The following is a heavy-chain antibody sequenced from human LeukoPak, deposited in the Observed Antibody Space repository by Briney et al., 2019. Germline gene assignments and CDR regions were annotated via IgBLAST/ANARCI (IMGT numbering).Heavy chain of an antibody. Sequence: SSETLSLTCTVSGGSISSYYWSWIRQPPGKGLEWIGYIYYSGSTNYNPSLKSRVTISVDTSKNQFSLKLSSVTAADTAVYYCARHTVTYFDYWGQGTLVTVSS. V-gene: IGHV4-59*01. CDR2: IYYSGST. CDR3: ARHTVTYFDY. D-gene: IGHD4-11*01. J-gene: IGHJ4*02. CDR1: GGSISSYY.